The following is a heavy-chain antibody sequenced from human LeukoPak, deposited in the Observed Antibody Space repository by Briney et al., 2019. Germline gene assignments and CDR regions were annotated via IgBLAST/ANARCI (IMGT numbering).Heavy chain of an antibody. D-gene: IGHD3-10*01. V-gene: IGHV4-59*12. CDR2: IYYSGST. CDR1: GGSISSYY. Sequence: SETLSLTCTVSGGSISSYYWSWIRQPPGKGLEWIGYIYYSGSTNYNPSLKSRVTISVDTSKNQFSLKLSSVTAADTAVYYCARDRKGDFTMVRGVFDYWGQGTLVTVSS. J-gene: IGHJ4*02. CDR3: ARDRKGDFTMVRGVFDY.